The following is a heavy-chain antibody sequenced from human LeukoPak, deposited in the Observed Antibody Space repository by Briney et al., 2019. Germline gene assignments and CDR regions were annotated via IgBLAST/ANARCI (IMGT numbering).Heavy chain of an antibody. V-gene: IGHV1-2*02. CDR3: ARVTSAYCSSTSCYSVGY. CDR2: INPHSGGT. CDR1: GYTFTGYY. J-gene: IGHJ4*02. Sequence: ASVKVSCKASGYTFTGYYMHWVRQAPGQGLEWMGWINPHSGGTHYAQKFQGRVTMTRDTSISTAYMELSRLRSDDTAVYYRARVTSAYCSSTSCYSVGYWGQGTLVTVSS. D-gene: IGHD2-2*02.